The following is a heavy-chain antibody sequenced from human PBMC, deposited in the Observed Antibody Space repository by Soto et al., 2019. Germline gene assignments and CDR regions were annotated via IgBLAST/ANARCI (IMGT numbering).Heavy chain of an antibody. CDR3: ARVGSYYYCSGTRWFDY. J-gene: IGHJ4*02. CDR2: MNPNSGNT. CDR1: GYTFTSYD. D-gene: IGHD3-10*01. Sequence: QVQLVQSGAEVKKPGASVKVSCKASGYTFTSYDINWVRQATGQGLEWMGWMNPNSGNTGYAQKFKGRVTMTRNTSISTAYMELSSLRSEDTAVYYCARVGSYYYCSGTRWFDYGGQGTLVTFSS. V-gene: IGHV1-8*01.